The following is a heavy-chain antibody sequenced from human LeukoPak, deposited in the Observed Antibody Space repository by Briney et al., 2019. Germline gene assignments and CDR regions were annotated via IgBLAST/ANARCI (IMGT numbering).Heavy chain of an antibody. D-gene: IGHD4-17*01. CDR3: ARHMTTVTTTDY. V-gene: IGHV4-39*07. CDR2: IYNSGTT. Sequence: SETLSLTCTVSGGSISSYYWGWIRQPPGKGLEWIGSIYNSGTTHYNPSLKSRVTISIDTSKNQFSLKLSSVTAADTAVYYCARHMTTVTTTDYWGQGTLVTVSS. J-gene: IGHJ4*02. CDR1: GGSISSYY.